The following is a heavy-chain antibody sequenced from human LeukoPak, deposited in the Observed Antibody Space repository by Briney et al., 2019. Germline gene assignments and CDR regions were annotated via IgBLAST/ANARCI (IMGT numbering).Heavy chain of an antibody. Sequence: PGGSLRLSCAASGFTFSSHDMHWVRHTTGKGLEWVSAIGTAGDTYYPGSVKGRFTISRENAKNSLYLQMNSLRAEDTAVYYCARVGGGVTFDYWGQGTLVTVSS. J-gene: IGHJ4*02. CDR2: IGTAGDT. CDR3: ARVGGGVTFDY. D-gene: IGHD1-26*01. CDR1: GFTFSSHD. V-gene: IGHV3-13*01.